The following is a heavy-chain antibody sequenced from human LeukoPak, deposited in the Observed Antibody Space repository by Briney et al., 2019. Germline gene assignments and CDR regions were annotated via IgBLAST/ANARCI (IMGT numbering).Heavy chain of an antibody. CDR2: IFYSGST. J-gene: IGHJ4*02. D-gene: IGHD1-26*01. CDR1: GGSISNYY. V-gene: IGHV4-59*08. Sequence: SETLSLTCTVSGGSISNYYWGWIRQPPGKGLEWIGNIFYSGSTYYSPSLKSRVTISLDTSRNQFSLKLNSVTAADTAVYYCARHQWELVHFDYWGQGTLVTVSS. CDR3: ARHQWELVHFDY.